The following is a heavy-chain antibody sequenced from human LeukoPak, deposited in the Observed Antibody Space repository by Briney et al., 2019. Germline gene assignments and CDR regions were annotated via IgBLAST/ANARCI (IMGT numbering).Heavy chain of an antibody. CDR3: ARMYYYDSSINPNWFDP. J-gene: IGHJ5*02. D-gene: IGHD3-22*01. CDR2: MNPNSGST. V-gene: IGHV1-8*01. CDR1: GYTFTSYD. Sequence: ASVKVSCKASGYTFTSYDINWVRQATGQGLEWMGWMNPNSGSTGYAQKFQGRVTMTRNTSINTAYMELNSLRSEDTAIYYCARMYYYDSSINPNWFDPWGKGTLVTVSS.